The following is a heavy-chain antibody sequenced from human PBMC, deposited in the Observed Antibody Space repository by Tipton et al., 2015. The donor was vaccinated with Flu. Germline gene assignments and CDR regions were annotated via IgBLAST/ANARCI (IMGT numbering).Heavy chain of an antibody. J-gene: IGHJ4*02. CDR3: ASSPWFKEGRLPY. D-gene: IGHD3-22*01. Sequence: RSLRLSCAASGINFSRYAMHWVRQAPGRGLEWVAVISYDATLEYFADSAKGRFTISRDNSKNTLFLQMNSLRSNDTAVYYCASSPWFKEGRLPYWGQGILVTVSS. CDR2: ISYDATLE. V-gene: IGHV3-30*07. CDR1: GINFSRYA.